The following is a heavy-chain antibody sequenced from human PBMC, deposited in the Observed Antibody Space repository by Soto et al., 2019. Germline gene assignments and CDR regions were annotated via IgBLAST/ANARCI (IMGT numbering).Heavy chain of an antibody. CDR1: GYTLTELS. CDR3: ATSYYYDSKLGSDY. J-gene: IGHJ4*02. CDR2: IIPILGIA. V-gene: IGHV1-69*02. D-gene: IGHD3-22*01. Sequence: ASVKVSCKVSGYTLTELSMHWVRQAPGQGLEWMGRIIPILGIANYAQKFQGRVTITADKSTSTAYMELSSLRSEDTAVYYCATSYYYDSKLGSDYWGQGTLVTVSS.